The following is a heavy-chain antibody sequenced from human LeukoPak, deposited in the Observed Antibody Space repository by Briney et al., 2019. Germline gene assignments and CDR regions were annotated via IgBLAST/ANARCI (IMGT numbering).Heavy chain of an antibody. CDR2: INPNSGGT. V-gene: IGHV1-2*02. CDR3: ARGGFYYGSGSEAPTGY. CDR1: GYTFTSYY. D-gene: IGHD3-10*01. J-gene: IGHJ4*02. Sequence: ASVKVSCKASGYTFTSYYMHWVRQAPGQGLEWMGWINPNSGGTNYAQKFQGRVTMTRDTSISTAYMELSSLRSEDTAVYYCARGGFYYGSGSEAPTGYWGQGTLVTVSS.